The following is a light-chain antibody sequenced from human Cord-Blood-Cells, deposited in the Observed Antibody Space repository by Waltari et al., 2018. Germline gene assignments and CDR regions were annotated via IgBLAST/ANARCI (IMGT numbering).Light chain of an antibody. CDR2: AAS. J-gene: IGKJ3*01. V-gene: IGKV1-17*01. Sequence: DIQMTQSPSSLSASVVVRFTITCRASQGIRSDLGWYQHKPGKAPKRLIYAASSLQCGVPSRFSVRGARTECTLTISSLQPEDFATYYGLQHNSYPCTLDPGTKVDI. CDR1: QGIRSD. CDR3: LQHNSYPCT.